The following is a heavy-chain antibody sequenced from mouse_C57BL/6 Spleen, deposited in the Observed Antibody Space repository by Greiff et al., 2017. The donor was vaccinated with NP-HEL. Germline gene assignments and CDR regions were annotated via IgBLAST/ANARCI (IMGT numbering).Heavy chain of an antibody. J-gene: IGHJ4*01. V-gene: IGHV5-15*01. CDR3: ARGDNYYYAMDY. D-gene: IGHD1-3*01. CDR1: GFTFSDYG. CDR2: ISNLAYSI. Sequence: EVQVVESGGGLVQPGGSLKLSCAASGFTFSDYGMAWVRQAPRKGPAWVAFISNLAYSIYYADTVTGRFTMSRENAKNTLYLEMSSLRSEDTAMYYCARGDNYYYAMDYWGQGTSVTVSS.